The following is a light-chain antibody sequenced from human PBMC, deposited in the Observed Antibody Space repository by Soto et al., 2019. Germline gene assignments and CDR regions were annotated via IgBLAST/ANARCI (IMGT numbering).Light chain of an antibody. CDR3: QQGYSSPAT. V-gene: IGKV1-39*01. Sequence: DIQMTQSPSVLSASVVDIVTITFRAIHSIGKHLNWYQQKPGKAPKFLIYGASTLQNGVPSRFTGSGSGTDFTLTVNSLQAEDFATYYCQQGYSSPATFGQGTRLEIK. CDR1: HSIGKH. CDR2: GAS. J-gene: IGKJ5*01.